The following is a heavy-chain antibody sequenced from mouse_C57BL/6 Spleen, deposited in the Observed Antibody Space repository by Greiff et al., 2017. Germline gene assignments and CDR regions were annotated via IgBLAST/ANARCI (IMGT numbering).Heavy chain of an antibody. V-gene: IGHV1-31*01. CDR1: GYSFTGYY. J-gene: IGHJ3*01. Sequence: VHVKQSGPELVKPGASVKISCKASGYSFTGYYMHWVKQSHGNILDWIGYIYPYNGVSSYNQKFKGKATLAVDKSSSTSYMELRSLTSEDSAVYYCARSGYNNYVFAYWGQGTLVTVSA. CDR3: ARSGYNNYVFAY. CDR2: IYPYNGVS. D-gene: IGHD2-5*01.